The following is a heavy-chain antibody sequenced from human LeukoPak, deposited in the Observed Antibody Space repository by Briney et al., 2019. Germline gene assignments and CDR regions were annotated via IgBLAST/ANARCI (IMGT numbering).Heavy chain of an antibody. V-gene: IGHV3-11*01. J-gene: IGHJ4*02. CDR1: GFTFSDYY. CDR2: ISTSAGTI. Sequence: GGSLRLSCAASGFTFSDYYMTWIRQAPGKGLEWISYISTSAGTIYYADSVKGRFTISRGNAKNSLYLQMNSLRAEDTAVYYCARDAIDSSGFDFDYWGQGTLVTVSS. D-gene: IGHD3-22*01. CDR3: ARDAIDSSGFDFDY.